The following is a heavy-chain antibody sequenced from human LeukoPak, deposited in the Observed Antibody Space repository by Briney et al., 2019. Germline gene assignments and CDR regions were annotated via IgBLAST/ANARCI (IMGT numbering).Heavy chain of an antibody. J-gene: IGHJ3*02. CDR1: GFTFSSYA. CDR3: ARVRDSVAPRFGACDI. D-gene: IGHD3-10*01. Sequence: GGSLRLSCAASGFTFSSYAMSWVRQAPGEGLEWVSVLSGSGGSPSYADPVKGRFTVSRDSSKNTLYLQMNSLRAEDTAVFYCARVRDSVAPRFGACDIWGEGTMVTVS. V-gene: IGHV3-23*01. CDR2: LSGSGGSP.